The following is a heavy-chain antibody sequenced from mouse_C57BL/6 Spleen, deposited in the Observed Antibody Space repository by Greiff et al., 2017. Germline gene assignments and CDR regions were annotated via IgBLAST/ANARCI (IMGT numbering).Heavy chain of an antibody. CDR2: IYPGDGDT. Sequence: QVQLQQSGAELVKPGASVKISCKASGYAFSSYWMNWVKQRPGKGLEWIGQIYPGDGDTNYNGKFKGKATLTADKSSSTAYLQLSSLTSEDSAVYICARQWVDFYFDYWGQGTTLTVSS. V-gene: IGHV1-80*01. CDR3: ARQWVDFYFDY. D-gene: IGHD1-1*01. J-gene: IGHJ2*01. CDR1: GYAFSSYW.